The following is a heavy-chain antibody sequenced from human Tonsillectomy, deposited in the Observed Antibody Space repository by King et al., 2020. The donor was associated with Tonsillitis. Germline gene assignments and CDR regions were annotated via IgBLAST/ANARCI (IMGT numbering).Heavy chain of an antibody. V-gene: IGHV3-23*04. CDR3: AKGFYGSKFDF. Sequence: QLVQSGGGFVQPGGSLRLSCAASGFTFSSYDMSWVRQAPGKGLEWVSTINNSDGGTDYADSVKGRFTISRNNPKNTLYLQMNSLRAEDTAVYYCAKGFYGSKFDFWGQGTLVTVSA. J-gene: IGHJ4*02. D-gene: IGHD4-23*01. CDR1: GFTFSSYD. CDR2: INNSDGGT.